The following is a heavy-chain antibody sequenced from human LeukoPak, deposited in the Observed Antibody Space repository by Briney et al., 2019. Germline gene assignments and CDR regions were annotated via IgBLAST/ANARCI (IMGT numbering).Heavy chain of an antibody. CDR1: GYTFTSYG. J-gene: IGHJ4*02. CDR3: AIGTIVVVVAARGFDY. V-gene: IGHV1-18*01. Sequence: GASVKVSCKASGYTFTSYGISWVRQAPGQGLEWMGWISAYNGNTNYAQKLQGRVTMTTDTSTSTAYMELRSLRSDDTAVYYCAIGTIVVVVAARGFDYWGQGTLVTVSS. D-gene: IGHD2-15*01. CDR2: ISAYNGNT.